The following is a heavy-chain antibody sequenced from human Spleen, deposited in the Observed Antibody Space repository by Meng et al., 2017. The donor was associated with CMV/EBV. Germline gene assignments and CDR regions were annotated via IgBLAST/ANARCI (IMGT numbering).Heavy chain of an antibody. V-gene: IGHV3-23*01. J-gene: IGHJ4*02. D-gene: IGHD4-23*01. CDR2: ISGSGGST. Sequence: GESLKISCAASGFTFSSYAMSWVRQAPEKGLEWVSAISGSGGSTNYADSVKGRFTISRDNAKNSLYLQMNSLRAEDTAVYYCARDRFTTVADYWGQGTLVTVSS. CDR1: GFTFSSYA. CDR3: ARDRFTTVADY.